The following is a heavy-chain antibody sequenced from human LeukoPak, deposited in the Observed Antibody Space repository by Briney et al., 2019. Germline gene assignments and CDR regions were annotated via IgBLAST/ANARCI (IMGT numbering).Heavy chain of an antibody. CDR1: GGSINSYY. D-gene: IGHD4-17*01. CDR3: ARIKNYGAYLYYGLDV. J-gene: IGHJ6*02. CDR2: IHYSGST. V-gene: IGHV4-59*01. Sequence: SETLSLTCTVSGGSINSYYWSWIRQPPGKGLEWIGYIHYSGSTNYNPSLESRVSILVDTSKNQSSLKLSSVTAADTAVYYCARIKNYGAYLYYGLDVWGQGTTVTVSS.